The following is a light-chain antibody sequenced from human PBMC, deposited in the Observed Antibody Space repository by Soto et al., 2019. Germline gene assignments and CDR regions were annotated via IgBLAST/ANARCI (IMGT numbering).Light chain of an antibody. Sequence: IVLTQSPGTLSLSPGERATLSCRASQTISSNYLAWYQQKPGQAPRLLIYGASRRATGIPDRFSGSGSGTDFTLTISRLEPEDFAVYYCQQYGSLYPFGQGTKLEIK. CDR1: QTISSNY. CDR3: QQYGSLYP. J-gene: IGKJ2*01. CDR2: GAS. V-gene: IGKV3-20*01.